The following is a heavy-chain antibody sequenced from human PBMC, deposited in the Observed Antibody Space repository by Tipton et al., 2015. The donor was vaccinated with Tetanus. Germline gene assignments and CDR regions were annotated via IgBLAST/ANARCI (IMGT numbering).Heavy chain of an antibody. Sequence: QLVQSGAEVKKPGESLKISCECSGYTLATYWIAWVRQMPGKGLEWMGIIYPGDSDTRYSPSFQGQVTMSVDRSTATAYLQWGSLKASDTAIYYCARHFGEMLYAPFRFDPWGQGTLVTVSS. D-gene: IGHD3-3*01. CDR1: GYTLATYW. CDR3: ARHFGEMLYAPFRFDP. CDR2: IYPGDSDT. J-gene: IGHJ5*02. V-gene: IGHV5-51*01.